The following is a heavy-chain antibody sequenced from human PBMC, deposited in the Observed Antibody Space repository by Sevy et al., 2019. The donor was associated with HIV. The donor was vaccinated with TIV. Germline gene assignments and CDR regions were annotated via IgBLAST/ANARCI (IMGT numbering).Heavy chain of an antibody. CDR1: GLSVSRNY. D-gene: IGHD7-27*01. CDR2: IYAGGST. V-gene: IGHV3-53*01. J-gene: IGHJ3*02. CDR3: GGKLGIGAFDI. Sequence: GGSLRLSCAASGLSVSRNYLSWVRQAPGKGLEWVSVIYAGGSTYYEDSVKGRFTVSRDKAKNTLYYQMISLRAADTAVDYCGGKLGIGAFDIWGQGTMVTVSS.